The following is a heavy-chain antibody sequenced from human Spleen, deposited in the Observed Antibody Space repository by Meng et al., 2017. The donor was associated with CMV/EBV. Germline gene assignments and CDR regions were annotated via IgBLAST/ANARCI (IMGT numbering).Heavy chain of an antibody. J-gene: IGHJ4*02. D-gene: IGHD3-10*01. CDR3: ARGPGGRFDF. CDR2: INHSGST. V-gene: IGHV4-34*01. CDR1: GGSFSGYY. Sequence: SETLSLTCAVYGGSFSGYYWSWIRQPPGKGLEWIGEINHSGSTNYNPSLKSRVTISVDTSKNQFSLKLSSVTAADTAVYYCARGPGGRFDFWGQGTLVTVSS.